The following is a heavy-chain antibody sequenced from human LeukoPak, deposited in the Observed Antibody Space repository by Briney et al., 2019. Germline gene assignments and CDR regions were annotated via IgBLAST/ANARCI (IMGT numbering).Heavy chain of an antibody. CDR3: ATRAPRYCSSTSCYWGRASWFDP. D-gene: IGHD2-2*01. CDR2: INHSGST. V-gene: IGHV4-34*01. CDR1: GGSFGGYY. J-gene: IGHJ5*02. Sequence: SETLSLTCAVYGGSFGGYYWSWIRQPPGKGLEWIGEINHSGSTNYNPSLKSRVTISVDTSKNQFSLKLSSVTAADTAVYYCATRAPRYCSSTSCYWGRASWFDPWGQGTLVTVSS.